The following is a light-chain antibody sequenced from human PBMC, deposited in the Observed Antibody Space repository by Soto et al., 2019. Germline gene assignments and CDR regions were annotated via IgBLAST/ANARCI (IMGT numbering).Light chain of an antibody. V-gene: IGKV1-5*03. CDR3: QQYNSYPWT. CDR1: QSISSW. J-gene: IGKJ1*01. CDR2: KAS. Sequence: DIQMTQSPSTLSASVGDRVTITCRASQSISSWLAWYQQKPGKAPKLLMSKASSLESGVPSRFSGSGSGTELTLTISSLQPDDFATYYCQQYNSYPWTFGQGTKVEIK.